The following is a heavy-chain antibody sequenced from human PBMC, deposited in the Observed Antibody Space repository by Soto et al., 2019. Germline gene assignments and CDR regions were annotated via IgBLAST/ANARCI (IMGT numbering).Heavy chain of an antibody. Sequence: ASVKVSCKASGYTFTTYGMSWVRQAPGQGLDWMGWICTYNGNTKYAERLQGRVTMTTDTTTSTAYMELRSLRSDDTAVYYCARGPTDYYDNSGNYFLDYWGQGTLVTVSS. J-gene: IGHJ4*02. CDR1: GYTFTTYG. V-gene: IGHV1-18*01. CDR2: ICTYNGNT. CDR3: ARGPTDYYDNSGNYFLDY. D-gene: IGHD3-22*01.